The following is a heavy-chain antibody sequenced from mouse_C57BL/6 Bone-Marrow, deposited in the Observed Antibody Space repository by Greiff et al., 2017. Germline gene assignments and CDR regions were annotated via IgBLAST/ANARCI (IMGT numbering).Heavy chain of an antibody. J-gene: IGHJ1*01. CDR2: IHPKSGST. CDR3: ARDGSSIYVGD. D-gene: IGHD1-1*01. CDR1: GYTFTSYW. V-gene: IGHV1-64*01. Sequence: VQLQQSGAELVKPGASVKLSCKASGYTFTSYWMHWVKQRPGQGLEWIGMIHPKSGSTNYNEKFKGKAKMTVYKSASTAYMQLSSLTSEDSAVYYCARDGSSIYVGDWGPATTVTV.